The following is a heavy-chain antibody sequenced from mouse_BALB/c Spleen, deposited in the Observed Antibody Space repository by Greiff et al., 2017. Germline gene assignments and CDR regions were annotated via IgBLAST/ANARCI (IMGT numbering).Heavy chain of an antibody. CDR2: IDTSDSYT. D-gene: IGHD1-1*01. CDR3: ARGGGGYYGSMDY. Sequence: VQLQQPGAELVMPGASVKMSCKASGYTFTDYWMHWVKQRPGQGLEWIGAIDTSDSYTSYNQKFKGKATLTVDESSSTAYMQLSSLTSEDSSVFYCARGGGGYYGSMDYWGQGTSVTVSS. CDR1: GYTFTDYW. J-gene: IGHJ4*01. V-gene: IGHV1-69*01.